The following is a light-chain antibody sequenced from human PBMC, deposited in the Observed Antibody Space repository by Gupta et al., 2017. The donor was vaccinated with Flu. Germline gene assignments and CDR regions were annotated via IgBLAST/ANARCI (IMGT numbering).Light chain of an antibody. CDR3: LLYYLGPRV. CDR1: TGVVTSGHH. Sequence: AVVTQEPSLPVSPGGTATITSGSSTGVVTSGHHPYWIQQKPGQAPRTLIYDTVMKHSWTPARVSGSLLGGKAALTLSGALAEDEADYYCLLYYLGPRVLGGGTHLTVL. CDR2: DTV. V-gene: IGLV7-46*01. J-gene: IGLJ3*02.